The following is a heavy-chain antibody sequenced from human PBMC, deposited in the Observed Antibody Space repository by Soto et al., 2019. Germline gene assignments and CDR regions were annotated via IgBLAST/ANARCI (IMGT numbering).Heavy chain of an antibody. V-gene: IGHV3-7*03. Sequence: GGSLRLSCAVSGFSFGNYWMSWVRQAPGKGLEWLASIKEDGSERYYLDSVKGRFTISRDNAKDSLSLQMNSLRGEDTAFYYCARDVGPVTIFGEALSGYFDFWGQGTLGTGSS. CDR1: GFSFGNYW. CDR2: IKEDGSER. J-gene: IGHJ4*02. D-gene: IGHD3-3*01. CDR3: ARDVGPVTIFGEALSGYFDF.